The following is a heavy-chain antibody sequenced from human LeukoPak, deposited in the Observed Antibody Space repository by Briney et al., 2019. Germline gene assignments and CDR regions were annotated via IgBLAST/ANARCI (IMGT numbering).Heavy chain of an antibody. Sequence: SETLSLTCTVSGGSISSYYWSWIRQPPGEGLEWIGYIYYSGSTNYNPSLKSRVTISVDTSKNQFSLKLSSVTAADTAVYYCARWGLGSRYFDYWGQGTLVTVSS. J-gene: IGHJ4*02. D-gene: IGHD3-16*01. CDR3: ARWGLGSRYFDY. CDR1: GGSISSYY. CDR2: IYYSGST. V-gene: IGHV4-59*01.